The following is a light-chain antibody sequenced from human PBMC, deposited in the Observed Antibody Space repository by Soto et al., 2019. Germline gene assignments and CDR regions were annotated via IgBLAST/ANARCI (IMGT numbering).Light chain of an antibody. J-gene: IGKJ1*01. CDR3: QLLNSYPWT. V-gene: IGKV1-9*01. CDR2: AES. CDR1: SGISSY. Sequence: DIQLTQSPSFLSASVGDRVTITCRARSGISSYLAGYQQKPGKAPKLLIYAESTLQSGVPSRLSGSGYGTEFTLTIRRLQPEDFATYYCQLLNSYPWTVGQGTKVEIQ.